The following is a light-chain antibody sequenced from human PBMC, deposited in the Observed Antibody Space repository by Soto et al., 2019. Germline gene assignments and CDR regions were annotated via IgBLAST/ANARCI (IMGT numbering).Light chain of an antibody. CDR3: QSYDSSLTGVV. Sequence: QSVLTQPPSVSGAPGQRVTISCTGSSSNIGSGYDVHWYQQLPTTAPKLLIYGNSNRPSGVPERFSGSKSGTSASLAITGLQAEDEADYYCQSYDSSLTGVVFGGGTKPTVL. CDR2: GNS. J-gene: IGLJ2*01. V-gene: IGLV1-40*01. CDR1: SSNIGSGYD.